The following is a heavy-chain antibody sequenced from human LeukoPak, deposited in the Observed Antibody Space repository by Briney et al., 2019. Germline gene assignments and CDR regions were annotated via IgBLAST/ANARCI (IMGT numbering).Heavy chain of an antibody. CDR2: ISNSGTT. Sequence: SETLSLTCTVSGDSISSAGYHWTWIRQLPGKGLEWIGYISNSGTTHYNPSLKRRLTISADTSKNQFSLKLSSVTAADTAVYYCARDVVVTSSPDAFDIWGQGRLVTVSS. CDR1: GDSISSAGYH. J-gene: IGHJ3*02. D-gene: IGHD2-21*02. CDR3: ARDVVVTSSPDAFDI. V-gene: IGHV4-31*03.